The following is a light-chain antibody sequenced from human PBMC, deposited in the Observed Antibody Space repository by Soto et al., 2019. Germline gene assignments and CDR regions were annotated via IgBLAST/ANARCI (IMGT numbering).Light chain of an antibody. CDR3: QQLDSYPLT. CDR1: QDISSY. Sequence: DIQLTQSPSFLSASVGDRFTITCRATQDISSYLAWYQQKPGKAPNLLIYAASTLQSGVPSRFSGSGSGTEFTLTISSLQPEDFATYFCQQLDSYPLTFGQGTRLEIK. V-gene: IGKV1-9*01. CDR2: AAS. J-gene: IGKJ5*01.